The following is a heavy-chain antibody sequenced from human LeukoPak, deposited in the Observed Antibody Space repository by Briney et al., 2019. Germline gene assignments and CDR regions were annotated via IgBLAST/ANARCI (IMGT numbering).Heavy chain of an antibody. CDR2: FYSGGKT. D-gene: IGHD6-13*01. V-gene: IGHV3-53*01. Sequence: GGSLRLSCAASGFTVSSSYMSWVRQAPGKGLEWVSVFYSGGKTYYTDSVKGRFTISRDNAKNSLYLQMNSLRAEDTAVYYCASLPSSSWSLPDYWGQGTLVTVSS. CDR3: ASLPSSSWSLPDY. CDR1: GFTVSSSY. J-gene: IGHJ4*02.